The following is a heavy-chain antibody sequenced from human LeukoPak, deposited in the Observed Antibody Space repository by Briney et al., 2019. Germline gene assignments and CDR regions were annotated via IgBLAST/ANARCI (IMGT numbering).Heavy chain of an antibody. J-gene: IGHJ6*03. CDR3: ARLGGATYNYYYYYYMDV. CDR1: GGSISSYY. CDR2: IYTSGSA. Sequence: PSETLSLTCTVSGGSISSYYWSWIRQPPGKGLEWIGYIYTSGSANYNPSLKSRVTISVDTSKNQFPLKLSSVTAADTAAYYCARLGGATYNYYYYYYMDVWGKGTTVTVSS. D-gene: IGHD1-26*01. V-gene: IGHV4-4*09.